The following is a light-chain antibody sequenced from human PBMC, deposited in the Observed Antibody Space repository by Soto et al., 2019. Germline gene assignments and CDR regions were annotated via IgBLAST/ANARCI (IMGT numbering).Light chain of an antibody. CDR3: QHYGSSPPYT. CDR2: GAS. V-gene: IGKV3-20*01. Sequence: EIVLTQSPGTLSLSPGESATLSCRASQRVASSYIAWYRQKPGQAPCLLIYGASNRATGIPDRFSGSGSGTDFTLTISRLEAEDSAVYYCQHYGSSPPYTFGQGTKLKIK. CDR1: QRVASSY. J-gene: IGKJ2*01.